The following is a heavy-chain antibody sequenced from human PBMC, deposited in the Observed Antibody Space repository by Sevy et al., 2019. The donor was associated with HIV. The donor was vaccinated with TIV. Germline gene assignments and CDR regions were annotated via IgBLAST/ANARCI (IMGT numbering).Heavy chain of an antibody. J-gene: IGHJ6*03. CDR1: GLTVSSNY. CDR2: IYSGGST. CDR3: ARGHENMDV. V-gene: IGHV3-66*02. Sequence: GGSLRLSCAASGLTVSSNYMTWVRQAPGKGLEWASVIYSGGSTYYADSVKGRFSISRDSSKNTLYLQMNSRRAEDTAVYYCARGHENMDVWGKGTTVTVSS.